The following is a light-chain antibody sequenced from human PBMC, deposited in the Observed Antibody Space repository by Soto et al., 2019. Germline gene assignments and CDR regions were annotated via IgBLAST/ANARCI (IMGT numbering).Light chain of an antibody. CDR3: QQYNSWT. V-gene: IGKV1-5*03. CDR2: KAS. CDR1: QSFNNW. J-gene: IGKJ1*01. Sequence: DIQMTQSPSTLSASVGDRVTITCQASQSFNNWLAWYQQKPGKAPKLLIYKASNLESGVPSRFSGSGSGTEFTLTISSLQPDDFGTYYCQQYNSWTFGQGTKVEIK.